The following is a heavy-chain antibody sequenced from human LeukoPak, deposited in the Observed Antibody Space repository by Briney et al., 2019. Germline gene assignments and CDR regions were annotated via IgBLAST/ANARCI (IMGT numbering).Heavy chain of an antibody. CDR2: ITRNSDDM. D-gene: IGHD1-1*01. J-gene: IGHJ4*02. CDR1: GFSFEAYG. V-gene: IGHV3-9*01. CDR3: TRVTSWRTGFDY. Sequence: SLRFYCAASGFSFEAYGMYWDGQAQGKGLKWLSGITRNSDDMAYADSVKGRFTSYRDNAKNCLYLQMNRLTVEDTALYYCTRVTSWRTGFDYWGQGTLVTVSS.